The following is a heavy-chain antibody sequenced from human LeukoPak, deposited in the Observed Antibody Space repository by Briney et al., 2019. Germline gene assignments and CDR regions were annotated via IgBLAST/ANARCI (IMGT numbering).Heavy chain of an antibody. CDR2: INADNGDT. CDR3: ARDRGGTGDFDY. Sequence: PMASVKVSCKASGYTFTSNVIHWVRRAPGQRLEWVAWINADNGDTKYSQKFQGRVTIARDTSASTAYMELSSLRFEDTAVYYCARDRGGTGDFDYWGQGTLVTVSS. CDR1: GYTFTSNV. D-gene: IGHD1-1*01. V-gene: IGHV1-3*01. J-gene: IGHJ4*02.